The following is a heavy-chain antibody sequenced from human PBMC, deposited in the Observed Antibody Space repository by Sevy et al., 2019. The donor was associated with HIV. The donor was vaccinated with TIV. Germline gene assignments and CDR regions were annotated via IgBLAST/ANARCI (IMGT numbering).Heavy chain of an antibody. Sequence: GGSLRLSCAASGFTFSSYNMNWVRQPPGKGLEWVSSISSSSNYITYAYSVKGRFTISRDNAKNSLYLEMNTLRAEDTAVYYCARVVAYCSGGTCFPGYYYGMDVWGQGTTVTVSS. J-gene: IGHJ6*02. CDR1: GFTFSSYN. CDR3: ARVVAYCSGGTCFPGYYYGMDV. CDR2: ISSSSNYI. D-gene: IGHD2-15*01. V-gene: IGHV3-21*01.